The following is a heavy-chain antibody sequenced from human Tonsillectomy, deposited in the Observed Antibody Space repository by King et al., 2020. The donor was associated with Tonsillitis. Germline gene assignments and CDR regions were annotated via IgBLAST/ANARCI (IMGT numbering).Heavy chain of an antibody. CDR1: GFTFDDYT. CDR3: AKAGYSSAWYRGDKYYFDY. V-gene: IGHV3-43*01. D-gene: IGHD6-19*01. J-gene: IGHJ4*02. Sequence: VQLVESGGVVVQPGGSLRLSCAASGFTFDDYTMHWVRQAPGKGLEWVSLINWDGCITYYADSVKGRFTISRDNSKNSLYLQMNSLRSEDTALYYCAKAGYSSAWYRGDKYYFDYWGQGTLVTVSS. CDR2: INWDGCIT.